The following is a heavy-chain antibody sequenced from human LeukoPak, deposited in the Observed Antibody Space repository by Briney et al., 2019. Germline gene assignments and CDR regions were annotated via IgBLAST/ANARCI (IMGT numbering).Heavy chain of an antibody. J-gene: IGHJ4*02. V-gene: IGHV4-31*03. CDR2: INYSGST. CDR1: GGSISSGGHY. Sequence: SETLSLTCTVSGGSISSGGHYWSWIRQHPGKGLEWIGYINYSGSTYYNPSLKSRVTISVDTSQNQFSLKLSSVTAADTAVYYCARDRVRGNSNPFFDYWGQGTLVTVSS. D-gene: IGHD4-11*01. CDR3: ARDRVRGNSNPFFDY.